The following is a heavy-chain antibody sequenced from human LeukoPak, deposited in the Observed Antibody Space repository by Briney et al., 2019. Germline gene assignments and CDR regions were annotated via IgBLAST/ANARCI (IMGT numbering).Heavy chain of an antibody. D-gene: IGHD6-19*01. Sequence: GGSLRLSCAASGFTFSSYEMNWVRQAPGKGLEWVAVISYDGSNKYYADSVKGRFTISRDNSKNTLYLQMNSLRAEDTAVYYCARDGRSSGWYQGFDYWGQGTLVTVSS. CDR2: ISYDGSNK. V-gene: IGHV3-30-3*01. CDR1: GFTFSSYE. J-gene: IGHJ4*02. CDR3: ARDGRSSGWYQGFDY.